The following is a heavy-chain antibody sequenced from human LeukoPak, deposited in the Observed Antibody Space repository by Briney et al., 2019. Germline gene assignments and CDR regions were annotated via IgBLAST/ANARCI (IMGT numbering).Heavy chain of an antibody. J-gene: IGHJ5*01. CDR3: ARDLANHYNRERFDS. CDR1: GYTFTSYD. Sequence: ASVKVSCKASGYTFTSYDINWVRQATGQGLEWMGWMNPNSGNTGYAQKFQGRVTMTRNTSINTAYMELSSLTSEDTAVYYCARDLANHYNRERFDSWGQGTRVTVSS. CDR2: MNPNSGNT. V-gene: IGHV1-8*01. D-gene: IGHD3-22*01.